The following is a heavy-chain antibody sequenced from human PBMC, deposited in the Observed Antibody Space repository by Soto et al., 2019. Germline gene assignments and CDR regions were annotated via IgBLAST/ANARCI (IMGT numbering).Heavy chain of an antibody. D-gene: IGHD2-15*01. CDR1: GDIITSRDYY. V-gene: IGHV4-39*01. CDR2: VYYNENT. Sequence: QLQLQESGPGLVTPSGTLSLTCTVSGDIITSRDYYWGWLRRPPGKGLEWIGTVYYNENTYYGPSLKSRVTIFLDPSRGQISLTLKSVTASDTAEYFCATASAAVYARSGSFDIWGQGTMVSVSS. J-gene: IGHJ3*02. CDR3: ATASAAVYARSGSFDI.